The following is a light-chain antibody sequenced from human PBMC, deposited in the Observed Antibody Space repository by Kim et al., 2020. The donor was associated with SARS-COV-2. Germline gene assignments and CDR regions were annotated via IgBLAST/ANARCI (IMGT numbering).Light chain of an antibody. CDR1: SSDVGGYNY. Sequence: QSALTQPPSASGSPGQSVTISCTGTSSDVGGYNYVSWYQQHPGKAPKLMIYEVTKRPSGVPDHFSGSKSGNTASLTVSGLQAEDEADYYCTSYAGSHNLVFGGGTQLTVL. J-gene: IGLJ2*01. CDR3: TSYAGSHNLV. V-gene: IGLV2-8*01. CDR2: EVT.